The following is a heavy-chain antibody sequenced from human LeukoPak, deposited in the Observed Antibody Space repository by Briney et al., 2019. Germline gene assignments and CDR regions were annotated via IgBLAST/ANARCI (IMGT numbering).Heavy chain of an antibody. CDR2: ISSSSSTI. V-gene: IGHV3-48*02. CDR1: GFTFSSYW. J-gene: IGHJ6*02. D-gene: IGHD3-22*01. Sequence: GGSLRLSCAASGFTFSSYWMSWVRQAPGKGLEWVSYISSSSSTIYYADSVKGRFTISRDNAKNSLYLQMNSLRDEDTAVYYCARGNPYDSSGYGMDVWGQGTTVTVSS. CDR3: ARGNPYDSSGYGMDV.